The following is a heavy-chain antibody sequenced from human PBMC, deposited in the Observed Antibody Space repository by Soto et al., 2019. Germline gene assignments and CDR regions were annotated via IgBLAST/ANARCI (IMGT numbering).Heavy chain of an antibody. J-gene: IGHJ3*02. V-gene: IGHV3-21*01. D-gene: IGHD3-9*01. CDR1: GFTFSSYS. Sequence: EVQLVESGGGLVKPGGSLRLSCAASGFTFSSYSMNWVRQAPGKGLEWVSSISSSSSYIYYADSVKGRFTISRDNAKSSLYLQMNSLRAEDTAVYYCARDDILTGYWDDAFDIWGQGTMVTVSS. CDR3: ARDDILTGYWDDAFDI. CDR2: ISSSSSYI.